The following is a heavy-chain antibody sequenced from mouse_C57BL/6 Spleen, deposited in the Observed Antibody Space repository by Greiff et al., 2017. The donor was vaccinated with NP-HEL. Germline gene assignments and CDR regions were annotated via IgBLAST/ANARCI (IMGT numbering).Heavy chain of an antibody. CDR3: ARGMGNYYGYSFDY. V-gene: IGHV1-54*01. J-gene: IGHJ2*01. D-gene: IGHD2-2*01. Sequence: QVQLQQSGAELVRPGTSVKVSCKASGYAFTNYLIEWVKQRPGQGLEWIGVINPGSGGTNYNEKFKGKATLTADKSSSTAYMQLSSLTSEDSAVYFCARGMGNYYGYSFDYWGQGTTLTVSS. CDR1: GYAFTNYL. CDR2: INPGSGGT.